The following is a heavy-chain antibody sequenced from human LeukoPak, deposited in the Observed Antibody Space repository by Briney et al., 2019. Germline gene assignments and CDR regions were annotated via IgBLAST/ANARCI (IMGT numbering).Heavy chain of an antibody. J-gene: IGHJ4*02. CDR3: AKAIGAYYDY. CDR1: GFSFSNYD. Sequence: PGGSLRLSCAASGFSFSNYDMHWVRQAPGKGLEWVAVIWYDGNTKYYADSVKGRFIISRDNSKNMLYLQMNSLRAEDSAVYYCAKAIGAYYDYWGLGTLVTVSS. D-gene: IGHD2-21*01. V-gene: IGHV3-30*02. CDR2: IWYDGNTK.